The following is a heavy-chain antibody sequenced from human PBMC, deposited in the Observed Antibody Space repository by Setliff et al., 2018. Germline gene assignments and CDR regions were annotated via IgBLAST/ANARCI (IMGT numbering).Heavy chain of an antibody. Sequence: PSETLSLTCAVSGGSISSSNWWSWVRQPPGKGLEWIGEIYHSGSTNYNPSLKSRVTISIDTSKNQFSLKLSSVTAADTAVYYCARDLYDYVWGTYRYHDAFDIWGQGTMVTVS. CDR1: GGSISSSNW. CDR3: ARDLYDYVWGTYRYHDAFDI. D-gene: IGHD3-16*02. V-gene: IGHV4-4*02. J-gene: IGHJ3*02. CDR2: IYHSGST.